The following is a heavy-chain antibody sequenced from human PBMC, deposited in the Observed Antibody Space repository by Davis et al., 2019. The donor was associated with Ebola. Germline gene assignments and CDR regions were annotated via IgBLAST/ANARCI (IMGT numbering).Heavy chain of an antibody. Sequence: GGSLRLSCKGSGYSFTSYWIGWVRQMPGKGLEWMGIIYPGDSDTRYSPSFQGQVTISADKSISTAYLQWSSLKASDTAMYYCARRSSGSWYTWVDYWGQGTLVTVSS. CDR1: GYSFTSYW. CDR2: IYPGDSDT. J-gene: IGHJ4*02. V-gene: IGHV5-51*01. CDR3: ARRSSGSWYTWVDY. D-gene: IGHD6-13*01.